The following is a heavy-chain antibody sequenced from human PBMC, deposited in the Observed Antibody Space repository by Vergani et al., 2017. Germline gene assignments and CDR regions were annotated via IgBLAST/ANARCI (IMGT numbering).Heavy chain of an antibody. D-gene: IGHD3-9*01. V-gene: IGHV4-59*01. J-gene: IGHJ6*03. Sequence: QVQLQESGPGLVKPSETLSLTCTVSGGSISSYYWSWIRQPPGKGLEWIGYIYYSGSTNYNPSLKSRVTISVETSKNQFSLKLSSVTAADTAVYYCARERVLRYFDWSPRVYYYMDVWGKGTTVTVSS. CDR1: GGSISSYY. CDR3: ARERVLRYFDWSPRVYYYMDV. CDR2: IYYSGST.